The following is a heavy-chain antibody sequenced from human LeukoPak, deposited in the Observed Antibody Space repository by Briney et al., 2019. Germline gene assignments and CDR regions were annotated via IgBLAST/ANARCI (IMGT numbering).Heavy chain of an antibody. Sequence: GGSLTLSCASSGFTFSRYSMNWVRQAPGKELEWVSSISSSSSYIYYADSVKGRFTISRDNAKNSLYLQMNSLRAEDTAVYYCARYPLEMATGANWFAPWGQGTLITVSS. J-gene: IGHJ5*02. CDR2: ISSSSSYI. D-gene: IGHD5-24*01. V-gene: IGHV3-21*01. CDR3: ARYPLEMATGANWFAP. CDR1: GFTFSRYS.